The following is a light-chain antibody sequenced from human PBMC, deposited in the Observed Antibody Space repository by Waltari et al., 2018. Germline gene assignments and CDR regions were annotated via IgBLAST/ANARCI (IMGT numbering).Light chain of an antibody. J-gene: IGKJ1*01. CDR1: QSLSLN. Sequence: EIVMTQSPATLSVSPGERATLSCRAGQSLSLNLAWYQQSPGQPPRLLIYGASTRATGIPARFSGSGSGTDFTLTISSLQSEDFVLYYCQQYNNWPRTFGQGTKVEIK. V-gene: IGKV3-15*01. CDR2: GAS. CDR3: QQYNNWPRT.